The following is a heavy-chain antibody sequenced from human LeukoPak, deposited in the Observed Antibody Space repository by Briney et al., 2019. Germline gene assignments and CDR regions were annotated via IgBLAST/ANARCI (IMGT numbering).Heavy chain of an antibody. J-gene: IGHJ4*02. V-gene: IGHV3-21*06. CDR1: GLTFSASG. CDR2: IGPTGSDR. D-gene: IGHD1-14*01. CDR3: ATETNGRHYDY. Sequence: GGSLRLSCTASGLTFSASGFNWVRQAPGKGLEWVASIGPTGSDRYHADSIKGRFTISRDNANNSLYLQMNSLRAEDTAVYYCATETNGRHYDYWGQGTLLTVSS.